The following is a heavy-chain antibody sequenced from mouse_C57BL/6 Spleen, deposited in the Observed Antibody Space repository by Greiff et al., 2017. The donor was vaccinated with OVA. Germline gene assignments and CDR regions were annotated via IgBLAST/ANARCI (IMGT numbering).Heavy chain of an antibody. CDR3: ARLYDGYEEFDY. Sequence: EVKVVESGGDLVKPGGSLKLSCAASGFTFSSSGMSWVRQTPDKRLEWVATISSGGSYTYYPDSVKGRFTISRDNAKNTLYLQMSSLKSEDTAMYYCARLYDGYEEFDYWGQGTTLTVSS. CDR1: GFTFSSSG. CDR2: ISSGGSYT. D-gene: IGHD2-3*01. J-gene: IGHJ2*01. V-gene: IGHV5-6*01.